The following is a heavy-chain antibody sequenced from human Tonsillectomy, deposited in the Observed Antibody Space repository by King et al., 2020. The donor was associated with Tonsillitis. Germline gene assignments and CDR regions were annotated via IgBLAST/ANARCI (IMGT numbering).Heavy chain of an antibody. V-gene: IGHV3-20*04. D-gene: IGHD3-10*01. J-gene: IGHJ5*02. Sequence: VQLVESGGGVIRPGGSLRLSCAASGFTFDDYGMSWVRQVPGKGLEWVSGINWNGGGTSYADSVKGRFTISRDNAEGSLYLQMNSLRAEDTGYYYCASDFEDYLVSGGVSVSWGRGTLVTVSS. CDR2: INWNGGGT. CDR3: ASDFEDYLVSGGVSVS. CDR1: GFTFDDYG.